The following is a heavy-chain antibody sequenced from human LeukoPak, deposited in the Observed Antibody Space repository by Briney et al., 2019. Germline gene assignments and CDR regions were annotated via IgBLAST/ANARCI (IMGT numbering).Heavy chain of an antibody. J-gene: IGHJ4*02. CDR3: ARDYHGSGSYYLLYYFDY. CDR1: GFTFSSYS. D-gene: IGHD3-10*01. CDR2: ISSSSSYI. Sequence: GGSLRLFCAASGFTFSSYSMNWVRQAPGKGLEWVSSISSSSSYIYYADSVKGRFTISRDNAKNSLYLQMNSLRAEDTAVYYCARDYHGSGSYYLLYYFDYWGQGTLVTVSS. V-gene: IGHV3-21*01.